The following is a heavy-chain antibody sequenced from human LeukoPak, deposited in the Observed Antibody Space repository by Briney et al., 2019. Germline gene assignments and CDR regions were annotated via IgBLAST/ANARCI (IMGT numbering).Heavy chain of an antibody. Sequence: PGGSLRLSCAASGFTFSDYAMLWVRQAPGKGLEWVAVISKDGSDKYYPGSVRGRFTISRDNSKNTINLQMDSLRAEDTAIYYCARDYTWNYDYWGQGPLVTVSS. V-gene: IGHV3-30-3*01. J-gene: IGHJ4*02. CDR1: GFTFSDYA. CDR2: ISKDGSDK. D-gene: IGHD1-7*01. CDR3: ARDYTWNYDY.